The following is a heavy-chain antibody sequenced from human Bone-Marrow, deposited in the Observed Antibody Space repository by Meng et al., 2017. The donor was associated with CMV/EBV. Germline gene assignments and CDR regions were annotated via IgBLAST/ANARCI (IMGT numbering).Heavy chain of an antibody. CDR1: GGSISSSSYY. CDR2: IYYSGST. V-gene: IGHV4-39*01. D-gene: IGHD2-2*01. J-gene: IGHJ4*02. CDR3: ARHGARPRYCSSTSCREYYFDY. Sequence: SETLSLTCTVSGGSISSSSYYWGWIRQRPGKGLEWIGSIYYSGSTYYNPSLKSRVTISVDTSKNQFSLKLSSVTAADTAVYYCARHGARPRYCSSTSCREYYFDYWGQGTLVTVSS.